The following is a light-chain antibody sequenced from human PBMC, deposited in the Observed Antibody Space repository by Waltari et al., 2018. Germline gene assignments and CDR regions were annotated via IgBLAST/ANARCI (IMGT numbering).Light chain of an antibody. J-gene: IGKJ1*01. V-gene: IGKV3-15*01. CDR1: QSVSNN. CDR3: QQYNTWLRT. Sequence: EIAITQSPATLSVSPGERATLSCRASQSVSNNLVWYQQKPGQAPRLLIYDASTRATDIPARFSGSGSGTEFTLTISSLQSEDSAVYYCQQYNTWLRTFGQGTKVEI. CDR2: DAS.